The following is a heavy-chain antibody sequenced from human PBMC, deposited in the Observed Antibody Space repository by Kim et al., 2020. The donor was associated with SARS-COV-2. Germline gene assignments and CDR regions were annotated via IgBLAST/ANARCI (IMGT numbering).Heavy chain of an antibody. CDR1: GGTFSSYA. D-gene: IGHD2-21*02. Sequence: SVKVSCKASGGTFSSYAISWVRQAPGQGLEWMGRIIPILGIANYAQKFQGRVTITADKSTSTAYMELSSLRSEDTAVYYCARDPVRGDIYYYYGMDVWGQGTTVTVSS. CDR3: ARDPVRGDIYYYYGMDV. CDR2: IIPILGIA. V-gene: IGHV1-69*04. J-gene: IGHJ6*02.